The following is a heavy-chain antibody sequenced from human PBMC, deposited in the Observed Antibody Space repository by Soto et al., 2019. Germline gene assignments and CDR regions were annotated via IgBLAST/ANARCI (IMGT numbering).Heavy chain of an antibody. CDR3: ARSIVVVTALDY. J-gene: IGHJ4*02. CDR1: GYVYASNA. V-gene: IGHV1-3*01. CDR2: INAGNGNT. D-gene: IGHD2-21*02. Sequence: APVKLTSKDPGYVYASNARQWARQAPGQRLEWMGWINAGNGNTKYSQKFQGRVTITRDTSASTAYMELSSLRSEDTAVYYCARSIVVVTALDYWGQGTLVTVSS.